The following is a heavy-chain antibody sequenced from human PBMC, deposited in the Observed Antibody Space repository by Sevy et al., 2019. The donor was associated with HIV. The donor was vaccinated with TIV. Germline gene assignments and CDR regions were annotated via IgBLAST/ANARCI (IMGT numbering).Heavy chain of an antibody. J-gene: IGHJ6*02. V-gene: IGHV4-34*01. CDR3: SRGTYYYDSSGYSAFYYYYYGMGV. CDR1: GGSFSGYY. Sequence: SETLSLTCAVYGGSFSGYYWSWIRQPPGKGLEWIGEINHSGSTNYNPSLKSRVTISFDTSKNQFSLKLSSVTAADTVVYYCSRGTYYYDSSGYSAFYYYYYGMGVWGQGTTVTVSS. D-gene: IGHD3-22*01. CDR2: INHSGST.